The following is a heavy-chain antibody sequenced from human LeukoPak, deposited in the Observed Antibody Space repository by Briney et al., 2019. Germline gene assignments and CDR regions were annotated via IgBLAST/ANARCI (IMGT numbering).Heavy chain of an antibody. Sequence: GGSLRLSCAASGFTFSSYAMSWVRQAPGKGLEWVSAISGSGGSTYYADSVKGRFTISRDNAKNSLYLQMNSLRAEDTAVYYCARDAEVGPYDYWGQGTLVTVSS. V-gene: IGHV3-23*01. CDR1: GFTFSSYA. CDR3: ARDAEVGPYDY. D-gene: IGHD1-26*01. CDR2: ISGSGGST. J-gene: IGHJ4*02.